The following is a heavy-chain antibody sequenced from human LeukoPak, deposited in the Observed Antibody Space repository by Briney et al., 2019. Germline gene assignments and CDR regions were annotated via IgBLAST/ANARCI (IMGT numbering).Heavy chain of an antibody. CDR3: AREGVVVVPAAPYYYYYYMDV. D-gene: IGHD2-2*01. CDR2: MKQDGSEK. V-gene: IGHV3-7*01. CDR1: GFTFSSYW. J-gene: IGHJ6*03. Sequence: GGSLRLSCAASGFTFSSYWMSWVRQAPGKGLEWVANMKQDGSEKYYVDSVKGRFTISRDNAKNSLYLQMNSLRAEDTAVYYCAREGVVVVPAAPYYYYYYMDVWGKGTTVTISS.